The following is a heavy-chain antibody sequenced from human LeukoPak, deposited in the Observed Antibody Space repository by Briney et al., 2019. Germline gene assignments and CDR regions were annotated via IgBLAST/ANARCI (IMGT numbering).Heavy chain of an antibody. CDR2: IYPSGST. Sequence: SQTLSLTCTVSGGSISTGGYYWNWIRQPPGKGLEWIGYIYPSGSTSYNPSLKSRVTISVDRSKNHFSLKLSSVTAADTAVYYCARAFRSGYYNDPFDIWGQGTMVTVSS. V-gene: IGHV4-30-2*01. D-gene: IGHD3-22*01. CDR1: GGSISTGGYY. CDR3: ARAFRSGYYNDPFDI. J-gene: IGHJ3*02.